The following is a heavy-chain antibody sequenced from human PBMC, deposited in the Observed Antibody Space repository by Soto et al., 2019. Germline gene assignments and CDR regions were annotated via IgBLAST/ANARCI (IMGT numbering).Heavy chain of an antibody. CDR1: GGSISSCGYY. Sequence: CANLSPTCTHPGGSISSCGYYWGWIRQPPGKGLEWIGSIYYSGSTYYNPSLKSRVTISVDTSKNQFSLKLSSVTAADTAVYYCARHNSGSHAFDYWGQGTLVTVS. V-gene: IGHV4-39*01. D-gene: IGHD1-26*01. J-gene: IGHJ4*02. CDR2: IYYSGST. CDR3: ARHNSGSHAFDY.